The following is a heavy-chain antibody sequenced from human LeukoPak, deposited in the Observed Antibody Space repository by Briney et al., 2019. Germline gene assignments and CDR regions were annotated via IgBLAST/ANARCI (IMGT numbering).Heavy chain of an antibody. Sequence: GGSLRLSCAASGFTFSSYSMNWVRQAPGKGLEWVSSISSSSSYIYYADSVKGRFTISRDNAKNTLYLQMNSLRAEDTAVYYCARGYSSSGFPFDYWGQGTLVTVSS. V-gene: IGHV3-21*01. CDR3: ARGYSSSGFPFDY. D-gene: IGHD6-19*01. J-gene: IGHJ4*02. CDR2: ISSSSSYI. CDR1: GFTFSSYS.